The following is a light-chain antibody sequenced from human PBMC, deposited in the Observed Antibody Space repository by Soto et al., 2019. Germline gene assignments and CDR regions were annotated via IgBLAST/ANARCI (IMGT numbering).Light chain of an antibody. CDR1: ESVSRN. CDR3: QQYNNWPIT. Sequence: EVVMTQSPATLSVSPGERATLSCRASESVSRNLAWYQQKPGQAPRLLIYDASTRATGIPDRFSGGGSGTEFTLTISSLQSEDFVVYYCQQYNNWPITFGQGTRLEIK. J-gene: IGKJ5*01. V-gene: IGKV3-15*01. CDR2: DAS.